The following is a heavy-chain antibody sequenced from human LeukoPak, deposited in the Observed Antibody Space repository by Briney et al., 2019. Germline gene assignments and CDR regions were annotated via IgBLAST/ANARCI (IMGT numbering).Heavy chain of an antibody. D-gene: IGHD3-16*02. V-gene: IGHV3-15*01. CDR1: GFTFSNAW. J-gene: IGHJ4*02. CDR3: TTEYYDYVWGSYRYHGGD. Sequence: GGSLRLSCAASGFTFSNAWMSWVRQAPGKGLEWVGRIKSKTDGGTTDYAAPVKGRFTISRDDSKNTLYLQMNSLKTEDTAVYYCTTEYYDYVWGSYRYHGGDWSQGTLVTVSS. CDR2: IKSKTDGGTT.